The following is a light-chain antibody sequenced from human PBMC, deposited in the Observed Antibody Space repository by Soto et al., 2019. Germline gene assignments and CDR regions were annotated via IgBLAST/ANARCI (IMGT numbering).Light chain of an antibody. CDR3: QQHISYPRT. J-gene: IGKJ1*01. V-gene: IGKV1-5*03. CDR2: KAS. Sequence: DIQMTQSPSTLSASVGDRVIITCRASQRLTNALVWYQQKPGKAPSLLIYKASSLASGVPLRFSGSGSGTEFTLTISSLQPEDFATYYCQQHISYPRTFGQGTKVEIK. CDR1: QRLTNA.